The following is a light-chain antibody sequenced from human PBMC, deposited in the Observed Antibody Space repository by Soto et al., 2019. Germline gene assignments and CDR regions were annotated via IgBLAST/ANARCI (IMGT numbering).Light chain of an antibody. CDR1: QTINSGY. CDR2: GAS. CDR3: QQYGSSPLT. Sequence: EIVLTQSPGTLSLSPGEKATLSCRASQTINSGYLAWYQQKPGHTPRLLIYGASRRTAGTPDRFSGSGSGTDFSLTISRLEPEDFAVYYCQQYGSSPLTFGGGTKVDIK. V-gene: IGKV3-20*01. J-gene: IGKJ4*01.